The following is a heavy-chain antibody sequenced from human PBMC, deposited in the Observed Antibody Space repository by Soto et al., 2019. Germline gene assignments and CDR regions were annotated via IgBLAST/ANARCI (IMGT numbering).Heavy chain of an antibody. D-gene: IGHD1-26*01. Sequence: GGSLRLSCAASGFTFSIYLMTWVRQAPGKGMEWVSYIMPGSSHIFYADSVKGRFTISRDNAKNSLYLQMNSLRAEDTALNYCAIDKVGADAVHDIYTRAQRTILTVSS. CDR2: IMPGSSHI. CDR3: AIDKVGADAVHDIYT. V-gene: IGHV3-48*01. CDR1: GFTFSIYL. J-gene: IGHJ3*01.